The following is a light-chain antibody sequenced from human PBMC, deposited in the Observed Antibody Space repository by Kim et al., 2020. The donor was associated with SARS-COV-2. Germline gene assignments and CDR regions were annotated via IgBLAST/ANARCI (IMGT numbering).Light chain of an antibody. CDR3: CSYTGYNTWV. V-gene: IGLV2-11*01. Sequence: GQSVTISCTGIGQDADGPNFVSWYQHHPGKAPRLLIFVDSQRPSGVPDRFSASASGDTASLTISGLVAEDEADYYCCSYTGYNTWVFGGGTKVTVL. CDR1: GQDADGPNF. J-gene: IGLJ3*02. CDR2: VDS.